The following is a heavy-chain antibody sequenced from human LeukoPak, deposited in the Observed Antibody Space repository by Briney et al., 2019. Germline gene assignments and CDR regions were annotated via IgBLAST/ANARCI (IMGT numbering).Heavy chain of an antibody. D-gene: IGHD5-12*01. Sequence: SETLSLTCSVSGYSISSGYYWGWIRQPPGMGLEWIGNIYHSGSTYYNPPLKSRVTISLDTSKNQFSLKLSSVTAADTAVYYCARKDPGYSGYSDFDYWGQGTLVTVSS. V-gene: IGHV4-38-2*02. CDR2: IYHSGST. CDR3: ARKDPGYSGYSDFDY. J-gene: IGHJ4*02. CDR1: GYSISSGYY.